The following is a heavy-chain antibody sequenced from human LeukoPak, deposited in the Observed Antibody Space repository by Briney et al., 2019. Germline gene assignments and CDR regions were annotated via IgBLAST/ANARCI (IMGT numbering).Heavy chain of an antibody. D-gene: IGHD6-6*01. CDR1: GGSISSSSYY. CDR3: ARDHMQLLMYYFDY. CDR2: MYYNGST. Sequence: PSETLSLTCSVSGGSISSSSYYLAWIRQPPGKGLEWIGTMYYNGSTYYNPSLKSRVSISVDTSKNQFSLKLSSVTAADTAVYYCARDHMQLLMYYFDYWSQGTLVTVSS. V-gene: IGHV4-39*07. J-gene: IGHJ4*02.